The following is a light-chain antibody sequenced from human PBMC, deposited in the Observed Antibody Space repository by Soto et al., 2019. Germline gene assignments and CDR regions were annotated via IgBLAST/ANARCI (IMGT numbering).Light chain of an antibody. Sequence: QSVLTQPPSASGSPGQSVTISCTGTSSDVGGYNYVSWYQQHPGKAPKLMIYEVNKRPSGVPDRFSGSKSGNTASLTVSGLQADDEADYYCSSYAGSNVVFGGGTKVTVL. J-gene: IGLJ2*01. V-gene: IGLV2-8*01. CDR2: EVN. CDR1: SSDVGGYNY. CDR3: SSYAGSNVV.